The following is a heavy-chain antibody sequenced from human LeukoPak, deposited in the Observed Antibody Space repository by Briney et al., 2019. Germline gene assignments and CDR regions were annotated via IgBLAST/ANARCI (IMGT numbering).Heavy chain of an antibody. Sequence: ASVKVSCKASGYTFTSYGISWVRQTPGQGLEWMGWISAYNGNTNYAQKLQGRVTMTTDTSTSTAYMELSSLRSEDTAVYYCATADSMVRGVIWFNLFDYWGQGTLVTVSS. CDR2: ISAYNGNT. CDR3: ATADSMVRGVIWFNLFDY. D-gene: IGHD3-10*01. J-gene: IGHJ4*02. V-gene: IGHV1-18*01. CDR1: GYTFTSYG.